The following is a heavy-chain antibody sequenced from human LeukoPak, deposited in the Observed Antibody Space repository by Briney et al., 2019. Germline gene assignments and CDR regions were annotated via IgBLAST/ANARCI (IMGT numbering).Heavy chain of an antibody. D-gene: IGHD2-2*01. CDR3: ARKSKEYCSSTSCYVLGHWFDP. Sequence: SETLFLTCAVYGGSFSGYYWSWIRQPPGKGLEWIGEINHSGSTNYNPSLRSRVTISVDTSKNQFSLKLSSATAADTAVYYCARKSKEYCSSTSCYVLGHWFDPWGQGTLVTVSS. CDR1: GGSFSGYY. V-gene: IGHV4-34*01. CDR2: INHSGST. J-gene: IGHJ5*02.